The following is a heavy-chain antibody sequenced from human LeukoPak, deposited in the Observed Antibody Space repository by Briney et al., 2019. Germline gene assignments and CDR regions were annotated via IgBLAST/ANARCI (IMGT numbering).Heavy chain of an antibody. Sequence: AGGSLRLSCAASGFTFSSYNMHWVRQAPGKGLEWVALISYDGSNQLYADSVRGRFTISRDNSRNTLQLQLNSLRVEDTAVYYCARIDILTGYAAVGDCWGQGALVTVSS. D-gene: IGHD3-9*01. V-gene: IGHV3-30-3*01. CDR2: ISYDGSNQ. CDR3: ARIDILTGYAAVGDC. CDR1: GFTFSSYN. J-gene: IGHJ4*02.